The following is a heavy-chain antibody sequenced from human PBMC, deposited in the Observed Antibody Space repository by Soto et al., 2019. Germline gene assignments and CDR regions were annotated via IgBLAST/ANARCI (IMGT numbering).Heavy chain of an antibody. CDR2: IYYSGST. J-gene: IGHJ3*02. D-gene: IGHD6-19*01. CDR1: GGSISSSSYY. Sequence: SETLSLTCTVSGGSISSSSYYWGWIRQPPGKGLEWIGSIYYSGSTYYNPSLKSRVTISVDTSKNQFSLKLSSVTAADKAVYYCARSSGWYSGDAFDIWGQGTMVTVSS. V-gene: IGHV4-39*01. CDR3: ARSSGWYSGDAFDI.